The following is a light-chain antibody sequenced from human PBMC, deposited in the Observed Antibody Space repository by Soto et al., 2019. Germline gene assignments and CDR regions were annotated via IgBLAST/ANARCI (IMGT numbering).Light chain of an antibody. V-gene: IGKV3D-15*01. CDR3: QHYHGWPIT. J-gene: IGKJ5*01. CDR1: QSISIN. Sequence: EIVMTQSPATLSVYPGERAILSCRASQSISINLAWYQQKPGQAPRLLIYGASSRATGIPDRFSGSGSGTEFTLTISSLQSEDFAVYYCQHYHGWPITFGQGTRLEIK. CDR2: GAS.